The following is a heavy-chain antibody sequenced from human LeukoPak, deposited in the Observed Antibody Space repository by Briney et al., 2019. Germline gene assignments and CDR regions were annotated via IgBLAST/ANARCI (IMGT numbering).Heavy chain of an antibody. D-gene: IGHD2/OR15-2a*01. CDR1: GGTFSSYT. Sequence: ASVKVSCKASGGTFSSYTISWVRQAPGQGLEWMGWISAYNGNTNYAQKLQGRVTMTTDTSTSTAYMELRSLRSDDTAVYYCARSTTKHYVNWFDPWGQGTLVTVSS. CDR3: ARSTTKHYVNWFDP. J-gene: IGHJ5*02. V-gene: IGHV1-18*01. CDR2: ISAYNGNT.